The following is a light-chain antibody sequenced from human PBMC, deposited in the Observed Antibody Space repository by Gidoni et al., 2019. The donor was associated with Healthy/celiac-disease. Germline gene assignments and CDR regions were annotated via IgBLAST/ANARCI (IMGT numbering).Light chain of an antibody. CDR1: QSVSSY. Sequence: EIVLTQSPATLSLSPGERATLFCRASQSVSSYLAWYQQKPGQAPRLLIYDASNRATGIPARFSGSGSGTDFTLTISSLEPEDFAVYYCQQEVTFGPGTKVDIK. J-gene: IGKJ3*01. CDR3: QQEVT. V-gene: IGKV3-11*01. CDR2: DAS.